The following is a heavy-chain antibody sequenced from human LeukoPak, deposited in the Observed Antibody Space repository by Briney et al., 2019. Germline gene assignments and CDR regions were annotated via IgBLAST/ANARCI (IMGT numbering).Heavy chain of an antibody. CDR1: GGSISSYY. D-gene: IGHD6-13*01. J-gene: IGHJ4*02. Sequence: SETLSLTCTVSGGSISSYYWSWLRQPPGKGLECIGYISYSGDTNYNPSLKSRVTISVDTSKNQFSLKLSSVTAADTAVYYCARHRWVASAGENFDYWGQGTLVTVSS. CDR2: ISYSGDT. V-gene: IGHV4-59*08. CDR3: ARHRWVASAGENFDY.